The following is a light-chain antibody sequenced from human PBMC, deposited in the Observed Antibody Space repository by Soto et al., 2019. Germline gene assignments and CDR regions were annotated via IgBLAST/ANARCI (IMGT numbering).Light chain of an antibody. CDR2: DVS. CDR3: SSYTSSSTLV. J-gene: IGLJ2*01. Sequence: QSVLTQPASVSGSPGRSITISCTGTSSDVGGYNYVSWYQQHPGRAPKLMIYDVSNRPSGVSNRFSGSKSGNTASLTISGLQAEDEADYYCSSYTSSSTLVFDGGTKLTVL. V-gene: IGLV2-14*01. CDR1: SSDVGGYNY.